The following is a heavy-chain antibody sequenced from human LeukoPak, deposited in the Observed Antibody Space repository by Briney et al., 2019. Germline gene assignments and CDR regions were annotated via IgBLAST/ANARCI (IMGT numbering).Heavy chain of an antibody. CDR2: IYYTGST. J-gene: IGHJ4*02. V-gene: IGHV4-39*01. Sequence: SETLSLTCTLSAGSIISNSYYWGWIRQPPGKGLEWIGSIYYTGSTYYNPSVKRRVTISVDTAKNQFSLTLRSLTAADTAVYHCGKLVDYGSGSHWGEGSQVIVS. D-gene: IGHD3-10*01. CDR3: GKLVDYGSGSH. CDR1: AGSIISNSYY.